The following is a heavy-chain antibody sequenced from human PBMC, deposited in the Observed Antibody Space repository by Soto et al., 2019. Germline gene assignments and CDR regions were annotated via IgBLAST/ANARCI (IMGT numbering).Heavy chain of an antibody. CDR3: ARGQGLVGATDYYYYGMYV. D-gene: IGHD1-26*01. CDR2: IYYSGST. CDR1: GGSISSGDYY. J-gene: IGHJ6*02. Sequence: SSETLSLTCTVSGGSISSGDYYWSWIRQPPGKGLEWIGYIYYSGSTYYNPSLKSRVTISVDTSKNQFSLKLSSVTAADTAVYYCARGQGLVGATDYYYYGMYVWGQGTTVTVSS. V-gene: IGHV4-30-4*01.